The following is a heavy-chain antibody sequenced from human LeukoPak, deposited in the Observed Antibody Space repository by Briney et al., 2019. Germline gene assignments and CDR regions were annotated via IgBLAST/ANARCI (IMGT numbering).Heavy chain of an antibody. J-gene: IGHJ2*01. CDR3: AGSDTTGYTPREWDYWYFDL. CDR1: GGSISSSSYY. CDR2: IYYSGST. D-gene: IGHD3-22*01. Sequence: RTSETLSLTCTVSGGSISSSSYYWGWIRQPPGKGLEWIGSIYYSGSTYYNPSLKSRVTISVDTSKNQFSLKLSSVTAADTAVYYCAGSDTTGYTPREWDYWYFDLWGRGTLVTVSS. V-gene: IGHV4-39*07.